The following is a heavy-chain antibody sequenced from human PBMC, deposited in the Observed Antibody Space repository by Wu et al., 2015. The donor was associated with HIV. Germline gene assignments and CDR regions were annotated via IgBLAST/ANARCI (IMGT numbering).Heavy chain of an antibody. CDR3: VESGGGRPNEAFDY. CDR1: GFTFISYH. D-gene: IGHD1-1*01. CDR2: INPNTGDT. V-gene: IGHV1-8*01. Sequence: QVHLLQSGAEVRKPGASVRLSCETSGFTFISYHFNWVRQGSGQGLEWMGWINPNTGDTGYAQKFQGRVTITRDTSISAVYMELNTLTSEDTAVYFCVESGGGRPNEAFDYWGQGTLV. J-gene: IGHJ4*02.